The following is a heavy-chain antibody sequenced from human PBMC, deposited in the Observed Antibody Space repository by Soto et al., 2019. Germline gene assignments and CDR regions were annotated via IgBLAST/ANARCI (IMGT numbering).Heavy chain of an antibody. D-gene: IGHD2-15*01. CDR1: GFTFSSYA. V-gene: IGHV3-23*01. Sequence: GGSLRLSCAASGFTFSSYAMSWVRQAPGKGLEWVSAISGSGGSTYYADSVKGRFTISRDNSKNTLYLQMNSLRAEDTAVYYCAKGRRISPYCSGGSCWDGEYYYGMDVWGQGTTVTVSS. J-gene: IGHJ6*02. CDR2: ISGSGGST. CDR3: AKGRRISPYCSGGSCWDGEYYYGMDV.